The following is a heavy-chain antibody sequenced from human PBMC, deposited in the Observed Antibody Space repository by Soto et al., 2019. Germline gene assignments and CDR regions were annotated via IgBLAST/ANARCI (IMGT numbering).Heavy chain of an antibody. CDR3: ASTGVRGVMIKLYGMDV. J-gene: IGHJ6*02. CDR1: GYTFTSYG. Sequence: QVQLVQSGAEVKKPGASVKVSCKASGYTFTSYGISWVRQAPGQGLEWMGWISAYNGNTNYAQKLQGRVTMTTDTSARTADMELGSLRSDDTAVYYCASTGVRGVMIKLYGMDVWGQGTTVTVFS. D-gene: IGHD3-10*01. CDR2: ISAYNGNT. V-gene: IGHV1-18*01.